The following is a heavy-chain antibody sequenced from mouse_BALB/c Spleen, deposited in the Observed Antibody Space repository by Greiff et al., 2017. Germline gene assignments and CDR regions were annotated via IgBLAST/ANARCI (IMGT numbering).Heavy chain of an antibody. CDR3: ARVYYDYDGQAMDY. J-gene: IGHJ4*01. Sequence: EVKVVESGGGLVKPGGSLKLSCAASGFTFSSYAMSWVRQTPEKRLEWVASISSGGSTYYPDSVKGRFTISRDNARNILYLQMSSLRSEDTAMYYCARVYYDYDGQAMDYWGQGTSVTVSS. CDR1: GFTFSSYA. D-gene: IGHD2-4*01. CDR2: ISSGGST. V-gene: IGHV5-6-5*01.